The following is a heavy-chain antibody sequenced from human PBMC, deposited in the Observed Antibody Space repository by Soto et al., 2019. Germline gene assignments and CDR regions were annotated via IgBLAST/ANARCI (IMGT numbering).Heavy chain of an antibody. CDR2: ISSSSSYI. J-gene: IGHJ4*02. D-gene: IGHD4-17*01. CDR3: ARTATYGDLYYFAY. Sequence: PGESLKISCAASGFTFSSYSMNWVRQAPGKGLEWVSSISSSSSYIYYADSVKGRFTISRDNSKNSLYLQMNSLRAEDTAVYYCARTATYGDLYYFAYWGQGTLVTVSS. V-gene: IGHV3-21*04. CDR1: GFTFSSYS.